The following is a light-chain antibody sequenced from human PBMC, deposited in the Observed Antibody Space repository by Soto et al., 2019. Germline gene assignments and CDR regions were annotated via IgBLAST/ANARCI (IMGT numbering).Light chain of an antibody. CDR2: DAS. CDR1: QSVSRNY. V-gene: IGKV3-20*01. CDR3: QQYGRTSLT. Sequence: EIVLTQSPGTLSLSPGERASLSCRASQSVSRNYVAWYHYKPGQAPRLLIYDASTRSTGIPDRFSGSGSGADFSLTISRLEPEDFSVYFCQQYGRTSLTFGGGSKFEIK. J-gene: IGKJ4*01.